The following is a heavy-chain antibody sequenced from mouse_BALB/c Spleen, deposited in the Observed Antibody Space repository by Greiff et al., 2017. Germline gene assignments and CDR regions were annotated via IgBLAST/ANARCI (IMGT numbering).Heavy chain of an antibody. CDR1: GYTFTSYV. CDR2: INPYNDGT. J-gene: IGHJ1*01. Sequence: VQLQQSGPELVKPGASVKMSCTASGYTFTSYVMHWVKQRPGQGLEWIGYINPYNDGTKYNEKFKGKATLTSDKSSSTAYMELSSLTSEDSAVYYCASDYGSSYGYFDVWGEGTTVTVSS. D-gene: IGHD1-1*01. CDR3: ASDYGSSYGYFDV. V-gene: IGHV1-14*01.